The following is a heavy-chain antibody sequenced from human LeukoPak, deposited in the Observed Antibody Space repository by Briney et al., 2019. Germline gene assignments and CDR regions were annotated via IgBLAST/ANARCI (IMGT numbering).Heavy chain of an antibody. J-gene: IGHJ3*02. D-gene: IGHD2-21*02. Sequence: GGSLRLSCAASGFTFSTYVMSWVRQAPGKGLEWVSGKTGSGNYIFYADSVKGRFTISRDNSKNTLFLQMNNLRVEDTAVYYCATRPAYCGGDCWGAYNIWGQGTVVTVSS. V-gene: IGHV3-23*01. CDR1: GFTFSTYV. CDR2: KTGSGNYI. CDR3: ATRPAYCGGDCWGAYNI.